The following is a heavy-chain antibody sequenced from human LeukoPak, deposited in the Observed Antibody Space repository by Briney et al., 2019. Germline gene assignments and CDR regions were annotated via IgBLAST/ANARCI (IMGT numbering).Heavy chain of an antibody. D-gene: IGHD3-3*01. Sequence: SETLSLTCTVSGVSISSYYWNWLRQPPGKGLEWIGYIHYSGSTNYNPSLKSRVTISIDASKSQFSLELSSVTAADTAVYYCARRNRYDFWSGYHSDYWGQGTLVTVSS. J-gene: IGHJ4*02. CDR2: IHYSGST. CDR3: ARRNRYDFWSGYHSDY. V-gene: IGHV4-59*08. CDR1: GVSISSYY.